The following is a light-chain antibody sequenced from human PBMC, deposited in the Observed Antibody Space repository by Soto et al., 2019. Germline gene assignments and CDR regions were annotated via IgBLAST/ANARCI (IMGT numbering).Light chain of an antibody. CDR3: SSHSSSSTLVV. V-gene: IGLV2-14*03. CDR2: DVN. J-gene: IGLJ2*01. Sequence: QSAPSQPASMSGSPGQSITISCTGTSSDVGGYNYVSWYRQYPGKAPKLIIYDVNNRPSEVSNRFSGSKSGNTASLTISGLQAEDEADYYCSSHSSSSTLVVFGGGTKLTVL. CDR1: SSDVGGYNY.